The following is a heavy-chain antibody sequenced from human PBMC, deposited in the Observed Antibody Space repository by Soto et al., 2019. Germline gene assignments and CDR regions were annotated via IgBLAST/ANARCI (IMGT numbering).Heavy chain of an antibody. Sequence: ASVKVSTKASGYTFTSYYMHWLRQSPGQGLEWMGIINPSGGSTSYAQKFQGRVTMTRDTSTSTVYMELSSLRSEDTAVYYCAREFASSPDAFEIWGQGKMVTV. CDR1: GYTFTSYY. CDR2: INPSGGST. D-gene: IGHD6-13*01. J-gene: IGHJ3*02. CDR3: AREFASSPDAFEI. V-gene: IGHV1-46*01.